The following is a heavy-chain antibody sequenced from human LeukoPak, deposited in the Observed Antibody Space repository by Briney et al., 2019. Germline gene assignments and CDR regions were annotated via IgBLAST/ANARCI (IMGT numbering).Heavy chain of an antibody. V-gene: IGHV3-23*01. D-gene: IGHD3-3*01. Sequence: GGSLRLSCAASGFTFSSYAMSWVRQAPGKGLEWVSAISGSGGSTYYADSVKGRFTISRDNSKNTLYLQMNSLRAEDTAVYYCAKAVRPHTFFGVPLYYWGKGTLVTVS. CDR2: ISGSGGST. CDR1: GFTFSSYA. CDR3: AKAVRPHTFFGVPLYY. J-gene: IGHJ4*02.